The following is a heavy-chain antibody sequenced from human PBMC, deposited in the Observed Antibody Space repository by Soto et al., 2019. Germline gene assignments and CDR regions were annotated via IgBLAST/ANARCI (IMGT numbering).Heavy chain of an antibody. J-gene: IGHJ4*02. CDR1: GGTFSSYT. V-gene: IGHV1-69*02. CDR3: AASGSYYDFWSGYLDY. CDR2: FFPFFVIS. Sequence: SVKVSCKASGGTFSSYTISWVRQAPGQGLDWLGRFFPFFVISNYAQKFQGRVTITADKSTCTAYMELSSLRFEDTSFFYCAASGSYYDFWSGYLDYWGQGTLVTVSS. D-gene: IGHD3-3*01.